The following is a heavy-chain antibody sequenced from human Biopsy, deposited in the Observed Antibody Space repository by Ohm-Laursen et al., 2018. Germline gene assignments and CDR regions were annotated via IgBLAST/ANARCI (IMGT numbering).Heavy chain of an antibody. CDR2: INPMFGTA. Sequence: ASVKVSCKASGATFSNYAINWLRQAPGQGLEWMGGINPMFGTAKYAQRFQGRVTITADKSTSTADMELSSLRSDDAAVYYCARSFGVVINFEHNWFDPWGQGTLVTVSS. J-gene: IGHJ5*02. D-gene: IGHD3-3*01. CDR1: GATFSNYA. CDR3: ARSFGVVINFEHNWFDP. V-gene: IGHV1-69*06.